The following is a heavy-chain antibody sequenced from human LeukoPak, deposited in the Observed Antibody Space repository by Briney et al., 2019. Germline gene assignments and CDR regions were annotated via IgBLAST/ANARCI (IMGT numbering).Heavy chain of an antibody. D-gene: IGHD3-16*02. CDR2: INHSGST. CDR3: ARGLRRYDYVWGSYRPDAFDI. J-gene: IGHJ3*02. V-gene: IGHV4-39*07. CDR1: GGSISRSSYY. Sequence: PSETLSLTCTVSGGSISRSSYYWSWIRQPPGKGLEWIGEINHSGSTNYNPSLKSRVTISVDTSKKQFSLKLSFVTAADTAVYYCARGLRRYDYVWGSYRPDAFDIWGQGTMVTVSS.